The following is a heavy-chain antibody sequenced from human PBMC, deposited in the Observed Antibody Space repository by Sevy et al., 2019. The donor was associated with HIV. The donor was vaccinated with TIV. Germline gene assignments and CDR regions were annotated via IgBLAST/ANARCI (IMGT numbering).Heavy chain of an antibody. Sequence: ETLSLTCAVYGGSFSGYYWSWIRQPPGKGLEWIGEINHSGSTNYNPSLKSRVTISVDTSKNQCSLKLSSVTAADTAVYYCARGGPPHSYDSSGYGYFFDYWGQGTLVTVSS. D-gene: IGHD3-22*01. CDR2: INHSGST. J-gene: IGHJ4*02. CDR3: ARGGPPHSYDSSGYGYFFDY. CDR1: GGSFSGYY. V-gene: IGHV4-34*01.